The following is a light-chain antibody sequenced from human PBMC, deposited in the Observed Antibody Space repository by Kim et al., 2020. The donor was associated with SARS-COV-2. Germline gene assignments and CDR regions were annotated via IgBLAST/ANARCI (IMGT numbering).Light chain of an antibody. J-gene: IGLJ1*01. V-gene: IGLV3-25*03. CDR1: ALQKQY. Sequence: PGQTARITCSGDALQKQYAYWYQQKPGQAPVLVIYKDSERPSGIPERFSGSSSGTTVTLTISGVQAEDEADYYCQSADSSGTYYVFGTGTKVTVL. CDR2: KDS. CDR3: QSADSSGTYYV.